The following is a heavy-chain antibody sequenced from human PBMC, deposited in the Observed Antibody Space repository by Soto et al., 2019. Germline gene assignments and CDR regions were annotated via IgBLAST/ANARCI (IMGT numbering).Heavy chain of an antibody. V-gene: IGHV3-9*01. CDR1: GFTFDDYA. D-gene: IGHD6-13*01. Sequence: EVQLVESGGGLVQPGRSLRLSCAASGFTFDDYAMHWVRQAPGKGLEWVSGISWNSGSIGYADSVKGRFTISRDNAKNSLYLQMNSLRAEDTALYYCAKVGAAAGKALDYWGQGTLVTVSS. J-gene: IGHJ4*02. CDR2: ISWNSGSI. CDR3: AKVGAAAGKALDY.